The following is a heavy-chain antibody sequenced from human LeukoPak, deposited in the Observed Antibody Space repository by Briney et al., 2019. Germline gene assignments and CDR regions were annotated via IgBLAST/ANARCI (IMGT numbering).Heavy chain of an antibody. CDR1: GGSISSSSYY. Sequence: SETLSLTCTVSGGSISSSSYYWGWIRQPPGKGLEWIGSIYYSGSTYYNPSLKSRVTISVDTSKNQFSLKLSSVTAADTAVYYCARDVDTAMVRGFDYWGQGTLVTVSS. CDR2: IYYSGST. D-gene: IGHD5-18*01. J-gene: IGHJ4*02. CDR3: ARDVDTAMVRGFDY. V-gene: IGHV4-39*07.